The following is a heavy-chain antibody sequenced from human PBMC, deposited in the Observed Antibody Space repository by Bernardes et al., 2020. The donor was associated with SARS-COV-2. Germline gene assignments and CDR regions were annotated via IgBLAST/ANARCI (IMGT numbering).Heavy chain of an antibody. V-gene: IGHV3-23*01. J-gene: IGHJ4*02. D-gene: IGHD3-22*01. CDR3: AKDRSDTSGSYYDFDY. CDR1: GFTFSSYA. Sequence: GGSLRLSRAASGFTFSSYAMSWVRQAPGKGLEWVSAIGPSGGGTYYADSVKGRFTISRDNSKNTLYLQMNSLGAEDTAVYYCAKDRSDTSGSYYDFDYWGQGTLVTVSS. CDR2: IGPSGGGT.